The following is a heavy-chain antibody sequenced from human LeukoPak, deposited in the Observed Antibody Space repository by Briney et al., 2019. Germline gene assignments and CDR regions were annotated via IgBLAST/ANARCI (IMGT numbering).Heavy chain of an antibody. CDR3: ARDAVDTANAV. V-gene: IGHV3-74*01. Sequence: GGSLRLSCAASGFTFTTYWMHWVRQAPGKGLVWVSHINSDGSITSYADSVKGRFTISRGNAKNTLYLQMNSLRAEDTAVYYCARDAVDTANAVWGQGTTVTVSS. CDR2: INSDGSIT. CDR1: GFTFTTYW. J-gene: IGHJ6*02. D-gene: IGHD5-18*01.